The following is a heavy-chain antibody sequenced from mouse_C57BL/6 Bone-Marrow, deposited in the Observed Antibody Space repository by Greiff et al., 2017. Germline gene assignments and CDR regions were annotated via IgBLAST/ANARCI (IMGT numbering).Heavy chain of an antibody. Sequence: EVMLVESGGGLVKPGGSLKLSCAASGFTFSSYAMSWVRQTPEKRLEWVATISDGGSYTYYPDNVKGRFTISRDNAKNNLYLQMSHLKSEDTAMYYCERENWEDYWGQGTTLTVSS. D-gene: IGHD4-1*01. CDR2: ISDGGSYT. CDR1: GFTFSSYA. J-gene: IGHJ2*01. CDR3: ERENWEDY. V-gene: IGHV5-4*01.